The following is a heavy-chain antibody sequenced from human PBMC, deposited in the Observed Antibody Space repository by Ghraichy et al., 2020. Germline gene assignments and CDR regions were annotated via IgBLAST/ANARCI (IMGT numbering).Heavy chain of an antibody. D-gene: IGHD6-19*01. CDR3: AKDISAYSSAKWGVESYYYGMDV. Sequence: GGSLRLSCAASGFTFDDYAMHWVRQAPGKGLEWVSGISWNSGSIGYADSVKGRFTISRDNAKNSLYLQMNSLRAEDTALYYCAKDISAYSSAKWGVESYYYGMDVWGQGTTVTVSS. CDR2: ISWNSGSI. CDR1: GFTFDDYA. V-gene: IGHV3-9*01. J-gene: IGHJ6*02.